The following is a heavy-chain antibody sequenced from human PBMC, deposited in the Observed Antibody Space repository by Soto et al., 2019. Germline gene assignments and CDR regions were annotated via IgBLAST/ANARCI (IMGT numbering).Heavy chain of an antibody. CDR3: ARDPYCGGDCYYDDAFDI. Sequence: QVQLVQSGAEVKKPGASVKVSCKASGYTFTSYGISWVRQAPGQGLEWMGWISAYNGNTNYAQKLQGRVTMTTDTSTSTAYMELRSLRSDDTAVYYCARDPYCGGDCYYDDAFDIWGQVTMVTVSS. CDR1: GYTFTSYG. D-gene: IGHD2-21*02. V-gene: IGHV1-18*01. CDR2: ISAYNGNT. J-gene: IGHJ3*02.